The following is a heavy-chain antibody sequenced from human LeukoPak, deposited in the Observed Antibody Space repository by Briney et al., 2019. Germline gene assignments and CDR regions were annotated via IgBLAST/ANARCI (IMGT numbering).Heavy chain of an antibody. CDR2: VFYTGSS. J-gene: IGHJ5*02. D-gene: IGHD3-10*01. CDR3: ARAGAWQIDP. CDR1: GGSISSYF. V-gene: IGHV4-59*01. Sequence: PSETLSLTCTVSGGSISSYFWNWIRQPPGKGLEWIGHVFYTGSSNYNPSLKSRVTISLDRSNNQFSLRLTSVTAADTAVYYCARAGAWQIDPWGQGTLVAVSS.